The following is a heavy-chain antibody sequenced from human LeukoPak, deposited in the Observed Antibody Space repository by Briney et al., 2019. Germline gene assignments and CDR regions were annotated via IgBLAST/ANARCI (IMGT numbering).Heavy chain of an antibody. CDR2: INHSGST. V-gene: IGHV4-34*01. Sequence: SETLSLTCAVYGGSFSGYYWSWIRQPPGKGLEWIGEINHSGSTNYNPSLKSRVTISVDTSKNPFSLKLSSVTAADTAVYYCARGSGITMVRGVIVSGMDVWGKGTTVTVSS. D-gene: IGHD3-10*01. CDR3: ARGSGITMVRGVIVSGMDV. CDR1: GGSFSGYY. J-gene: IGHJ6*04.